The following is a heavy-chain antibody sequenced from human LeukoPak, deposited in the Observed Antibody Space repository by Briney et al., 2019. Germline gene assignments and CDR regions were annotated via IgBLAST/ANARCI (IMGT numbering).Heavy chain of an antibody. CDR3: ARVSSSWYGYYYYYMDV. D-gene: IGHD6-13*01. Sequence: PSENLSLTCTGYGGSISSSSYYWGWIRQPPGKGLEWSGSIYYSGSTYYNPSPKSRVTISVDTSKNQFSLKLSSVTAADTAVYYCARVSSSWYGYYYYYMDVWGKGTTVTVSS. V-gene: IGHV4-39*07. CDR1: GGSISSSSYY. CDR2: IYYSGST. J-gene: IGHJ6*03.